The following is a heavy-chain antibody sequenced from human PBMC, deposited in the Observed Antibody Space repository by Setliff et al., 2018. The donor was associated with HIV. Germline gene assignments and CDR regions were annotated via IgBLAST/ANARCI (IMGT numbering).Heavy chain of an antibody. CDR3: AWYYMTPEGPGRAFDI. D-gene: IGHD1-7*01. CDR1: GLPFSGAW. CDR2: IGSVAGGGTI. J-gene: IGHJ3*02. V-gene: IGHV3-15*04. Sequence: PGGSLRLSCVASGLPFSGAWMNWVRQAPGKGLEWVGRIGSVAGGGTINYAAPVKGRFTISRDDSKNTLYLQMSGLKVEDTGVYFCAWYYMTPEGPGRAFDIWGQGTMVTVSS.